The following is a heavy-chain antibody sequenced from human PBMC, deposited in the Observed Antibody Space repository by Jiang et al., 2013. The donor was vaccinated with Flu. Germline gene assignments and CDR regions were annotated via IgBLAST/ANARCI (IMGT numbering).Heavy chain of an antibody. J-gene: IGHJ4*02. D-gene: IGHD2-21*01. CDR2: INHSGST. CDR3: ARLPWLF. V-gene: IGHV4-34*01. Sequence: LLKPSETLSLTCAVYGGSFSGYYWSWIRQPPGKGLEWIGEINHSGSTNYNPSLKSRVTISVDTSKNQFSLKLSSVTAADTAVYYCARLPWLFGGQGTLVTVSS. CDR1: GGSFSGYY.